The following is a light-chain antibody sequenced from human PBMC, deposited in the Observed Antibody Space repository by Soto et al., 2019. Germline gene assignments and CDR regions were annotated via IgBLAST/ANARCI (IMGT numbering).Light chain of an antibody. V-gene: IGKV1-39*01. CDR1: QRISTY. J-gene: IGKJ1*01. CDR3: QQCYSSPRT. Sequence: DLQMTQSPSTLSAGVGDRVTITCRASQRISTYLNWYQQKPGKAPTLLIYAASSLQSGGPSRFSGGGSGTDFTLTINTLQPEDFASYFCQQCYSSPRTCGQWTKVEIK. CDR2: AAS.